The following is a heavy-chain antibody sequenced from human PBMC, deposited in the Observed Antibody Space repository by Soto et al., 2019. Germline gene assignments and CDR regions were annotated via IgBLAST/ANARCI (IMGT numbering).Heavy chain of an antibody. V-gene: IGHV6-1*01. CDR1: GDSVSSNSAA. D-gene: IGHD1-1*01. CDR2: TYYKSKWNN. CDR3: GRGTGIVPNRFGP. Sequence: SHTLTLTCAISGDSVSSNSAAWNWIRQSPSRGLEWLGRTYYKSKWNNDYALSVKSRITINPDTSENQFSLKLNSVTAADTVVYYSGRGTGIVPNRFGPWAQGTLVSVSS. J-gene: IGHJ5*02.